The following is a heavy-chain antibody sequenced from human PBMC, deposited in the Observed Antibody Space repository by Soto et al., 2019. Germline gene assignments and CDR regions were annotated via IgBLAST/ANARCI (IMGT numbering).Heavy chain of an antibody. Sequence: GGSLRLSCAASGFTFSSYPMSWVRQAPGKGLEWVSFISGSGGSTYYADSVKGRFTISRDNSKNTMFLQMNSLRVEDTALYYCAKRGRTGVPRDSFAIWGQGTLVTVSS. V-gene: IGHV3-23*01. CDR1: GFTFSSYP. J-gene: IGHJ3*02. D-gene: IGHD2-2*01. CDR2: ISGSGGST. CDR3: AKRGRTGVPRDSFAI.